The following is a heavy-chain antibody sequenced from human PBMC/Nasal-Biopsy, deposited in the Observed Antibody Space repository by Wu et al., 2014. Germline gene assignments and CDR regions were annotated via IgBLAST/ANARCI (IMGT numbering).Heavy chain of an antibody. CDR1: GFSLNTNGVG. Sequence: KPTQTLTLTCTFSGFSLNTNGVGVGWIRQPPGKALEWLALIYWDDDKRYSPSLKSRLTVTKDTSKNQVVLTMTNMDPVDTATYYCARKAGSGNYYYFDYWGQGTLVTVSS. J-gene: IGHJ4*02. CDR2: IYWDDDK. D-gene: IGHD1-26*01. V-gene: IGHV2-5*02. CDR3: ARKAGSGNYYYFDY.